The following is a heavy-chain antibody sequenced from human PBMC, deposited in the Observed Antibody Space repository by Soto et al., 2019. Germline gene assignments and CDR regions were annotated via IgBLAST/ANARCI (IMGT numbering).Heavy chain of an antibody. V-gene: IGHV4-34*01. CDR1: GGSFSGYY. J-gene: IGHJ4*02. CDR2: IDHSGGT. D-gene: IGHD3-16*01. Sequence: QVQLQQWGTKLSKPSETLSLTCAVYGGSFSGYYWSWIRQPPGKGLEWIGEIDHSGGTNYNPSLQSRVTLSVDTSNSQFSLKLSSVTAADTARYYCARGRLGGAANGGQGTLVIVSS. CDR3: ARGRLGGAAN.